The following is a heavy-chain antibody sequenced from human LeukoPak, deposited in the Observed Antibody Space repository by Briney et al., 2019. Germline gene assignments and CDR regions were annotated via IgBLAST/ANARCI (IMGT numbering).Heavy chain of an antibody. J-gene: IGHJ4*02. CDR1: GGSFSGYY. D-gene: IGHD5-18*01. CDR2: INHSGST. CDR3: ARHTLDTAMVMFDY. Sequence: SETLSLTCAVYGGSFSGYYWSWIRQPPGKGLEWIGEINHSGSTNYNPSLKSRVTISVDTSKNQFSLKLSSVTAADTAVYYCARHTLDTAMVMFDYWGQGTLVTVSS. V-gene: IGHV4-34*01.